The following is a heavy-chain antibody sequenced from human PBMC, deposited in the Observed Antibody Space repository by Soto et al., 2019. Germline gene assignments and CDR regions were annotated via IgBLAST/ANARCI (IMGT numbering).Heavy chain of an antibody. CDR1: GFTVSSNY. D-gene: IGHD2-21*02. V-gene: IGHV3-53*01. Sequence: GGSLRLSCAASGFTVSSNYMSWVRQAPGKGLEWVSVIYSGGSTYYADSVKGRFTISRDNSKNTLYLQMNSLRAEDTAVYYCARDLIAYCGGDRHYYYYGMDVWGQGTTVTVSS. CDR3: ARDLIAYCGGDRHYYYYGMDV. CDR2: IYSGGST. J-gene: IGHJ6*02.